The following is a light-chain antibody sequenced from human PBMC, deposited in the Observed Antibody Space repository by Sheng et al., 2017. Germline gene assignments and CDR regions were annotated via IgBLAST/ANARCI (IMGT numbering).Light chain of an antibody. J-gene: IGKJ1*01. V-gene: IGKV1-5*03. CDR3: QQYSAYPWT. Sequence: DIQMTQSPSTLSAAVGDRVTITCRASQTINTWLAWYQQKPGKAPKLLIYKTSSLESGAPSRFSGSGSGTEFTLTISSLQPDDFATYYCQQYSAYPWTFGQGTKVEIK. CDR1: QTINTW. CDR2: KTS.